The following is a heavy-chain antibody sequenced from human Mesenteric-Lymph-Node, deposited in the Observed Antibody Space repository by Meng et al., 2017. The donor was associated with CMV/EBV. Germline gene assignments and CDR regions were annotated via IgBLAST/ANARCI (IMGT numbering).Heavy chain of an antibody. CDR1: GGTFSSYA. V-gene: IGHV1-69*05. D-gene: IGHD3-10*01. J-gene: IGHJ6*02. CDR3: ARALRDRGVRGVILNADYGMDV. CDR2: IIPIFGTA. Sequence: SVKVSCKASGGTFSSYAISWVRQAPGQGLEWMGGIIPIFGTANYAQKFQGRVTITTDESTSTAYMELSSLRSEDTAVYYCARALRDRGVRGVILNADYGMDVWGQGTTVTVSS.